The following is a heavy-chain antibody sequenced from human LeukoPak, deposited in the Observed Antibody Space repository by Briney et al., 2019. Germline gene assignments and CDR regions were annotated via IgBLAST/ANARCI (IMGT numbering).Heavy chain of an antibody. CDR1: GFTVRSNY. Sequence: GSLRLSCAASGFTVRSNYMGWVRQAPGKGLEWVSIIYSGGNTNYADSVKGRFTISRDNSRNTLYLQMNSLRAEDTAVYYCAKVASDSSGWYHFDYWDQGTLVNVCS. CDR2: IYSGGNT. J-gene: IGHJ4*02. V-gene: IGHV3-53*01. D-gene: IGHD6-19*01. CDR3: AKVASDSSGWYHFDY.